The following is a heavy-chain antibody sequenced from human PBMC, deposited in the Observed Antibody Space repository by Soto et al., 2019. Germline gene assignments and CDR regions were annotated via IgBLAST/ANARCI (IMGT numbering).Heavy chain of an antibody. Sequence: SETLSLTCTVSGGSILGSSYYWGWIRQPPGKGLEWIGSKYYTGTTYYSPSLQSRVTISFDTSKNQVSLRLTSVTAADTAVYFCSIESCGSENSDYYYADWGQGDRVTAAS. D-gene: IGHD1-26*01. CDR2: KYYTGTT. J-gene: IGHJ4*02. CDR1: GGSILGSSYY. V-gene: IGHV4-39*02. CDR3: SIESCGSENSDYYYAD.